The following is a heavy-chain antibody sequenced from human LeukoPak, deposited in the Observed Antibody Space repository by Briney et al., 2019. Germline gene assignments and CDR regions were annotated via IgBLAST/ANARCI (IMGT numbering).Heavy chain of an antibody. D-gene: IGHD3-9*01. CDR1: GGSISSDGYY. CDR2: IYYSGNT. J-gene: IGHJ4*02. CDR3: ARAGYDNPIDY. Sequence: PSQTLSLTCTVSGGSISSDGYYWIWIPQHPGKGLEGIGYIYYSGNTYYNPSVKSRVTISGDTSKNQFSLKLSSVTAADTAVYYCARAGYDNPIDYWGQGTLVTVSS. V-gene: IGHV4-31*03.